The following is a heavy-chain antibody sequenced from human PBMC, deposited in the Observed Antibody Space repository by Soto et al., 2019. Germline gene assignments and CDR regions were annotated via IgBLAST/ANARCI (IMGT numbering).Heavy chain of an antibody. CDR3: ARDTGYDHDAFDI. J-gene: IGHJ3*02. D-gene: IGHD5-12*01. Sequence: QVQLVQSGAEVKKPGASVKVSCKASGYSFITSYHMHWVRQAPGQGLEWMGIINPTGSMTRYSQKFQGSLTMTRDTSTATDNMELSNLSSEDTAVYFCARDTGYDHDAFDIWGQGTRVTVSS. CDR1: GYSFITSYH. V-gene: IGHV1-46*01. CDR2: INPTGSMT.